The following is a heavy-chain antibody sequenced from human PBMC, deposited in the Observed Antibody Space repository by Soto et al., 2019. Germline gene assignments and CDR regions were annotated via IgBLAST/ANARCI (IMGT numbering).Heavy chain of an antibody. D-gene: IGHD3-10*01. Sequence: SETLSLTCAVYGGSFSGYYWSWIRQPPGKGLEWIGEINHSGSTNYNPSLKSRVTISVDTSKNQFSLKLSSVTAADTAVYYCARVWAYYYGSGSYYYYYGMDVWGQGTTVTGSS. CDR2: INHSGST. V-gene: IGHV4-34*01. CDR3: ARVWAYYYGSGSYYYYYGMDV. CDR1: GGSFSGYY. J-gene: IGHJ6*02.